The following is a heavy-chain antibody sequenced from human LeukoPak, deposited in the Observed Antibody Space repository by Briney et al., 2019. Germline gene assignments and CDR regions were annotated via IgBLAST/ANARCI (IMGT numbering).Heavy chain of an antibody. CDR1: GFSISSNYY. CDR3: ARSPDSPDYFDSSGYDY. Sequence: SETLSLTCAVSGFSISSNYYWGWIRQPPGKGLDWIGTIYDSGNTYYNPSLKSRVTISVDTSKKQFSLKLSSVTAADTAVYYCARSPDSPDYFDSSGYDYWGQGTLVTVSS. J-gene: IGHJ4*02. CDR2: IYDSGNT. D-gene: IGHD3-22*01. V-gene: IGHV4-38-2*01.